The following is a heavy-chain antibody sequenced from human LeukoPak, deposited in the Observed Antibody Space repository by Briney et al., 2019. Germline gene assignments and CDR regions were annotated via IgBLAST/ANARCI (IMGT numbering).Heavy chain of an antibody. CDR1: GFTFDDYA. V-gene: IGHV3-9*01. Sequence: PGRSLRLSCAASGFTFDDYATHWVRQAPGKGLEWVSGISWNSRTIGYVDSVKGRFTISRDNAKNSLYLQMNSLRAEDTALYYCAKDEHGNYGTIDYWGQGTLVTVSS. D-gene: IGHD4-17*01. CDR3: AKDEHGNYGTIDY. J-gene: IGHJ4*02. CDR2: ISWNSRTI.